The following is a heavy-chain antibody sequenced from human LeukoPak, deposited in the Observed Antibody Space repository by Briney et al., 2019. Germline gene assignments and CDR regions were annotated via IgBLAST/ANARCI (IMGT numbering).Heavy chain of an antibody. CDR3: ARAPVVPADNWFDP. CDR1: GGSISSGSYY. J-gene: IGHJ5*02. CDR2: IYTSGST. Sequence: SETLSLTCTVSGGSISSGSYYWSWIRQPAGKGLEWIGRIYTSGSTNYNPSLKSRVTISVDTSKNQFSLKLSSVTAADTAVYYCARAPVVPADNWFDPWGQGTLVTVSS. V-gene: IGHV4-61*02. D-gene: IGHD2-2*01.